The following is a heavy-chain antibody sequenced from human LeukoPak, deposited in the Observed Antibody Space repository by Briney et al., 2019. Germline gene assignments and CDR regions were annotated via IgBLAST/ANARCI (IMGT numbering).Heavy chain of an antibody. D-gene: IGHD3-22*01. CDR3: ARALDYYDSSGYPDY. CDR1: GYTFTSYY. J-gene: IGHJ4*02. Sequence: GASVKVSCKASGYTFTSYYMHWVRQAPGQGLEWMGIINPSGGSTSYAQKFQGRVTMTRDTSTSTVYMELSGLRSEDTAVYYCARALDYYDSSGYPDYWGQGTLVTVSS. CDR2: INPSGGST. V-gene: IGHV1-46*03.